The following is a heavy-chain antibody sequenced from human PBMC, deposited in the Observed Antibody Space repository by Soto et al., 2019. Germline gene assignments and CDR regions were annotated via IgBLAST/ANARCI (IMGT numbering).Heavy chain of an antibody. CDR1: GGSMNDYY. J-gene: IGHJ6*02. V-gene: IGHV4-4*07. Sequence: PSETLSLTCTVSGGSMNDYYWCWIRQPAGKGLEWIGRIFTSGNTNYNPSLRSRLTMSVDTSTNQVSLRLTSVTAADTAVYYCASGRLVSRYFGLDVWGQGTTVTVS. CDR2: IFTSGNT. D-gene: IGHD6-6*01. CDR3: ASGRLVSRYFGLDV.